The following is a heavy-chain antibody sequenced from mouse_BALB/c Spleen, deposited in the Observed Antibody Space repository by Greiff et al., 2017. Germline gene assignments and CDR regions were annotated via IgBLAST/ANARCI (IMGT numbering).Heavy chain of an antibody. CDR1: GDSITSDY. Sequence: EVKLQESGPSLVKPSQTLFLTCSVTGDSITSDYWNWVRKVPGNKLEYMGYISYSGSTYYKPSLKSRISITRDTSKNQYYLQLNSVTTEVSATYYCAGYKYDYFDYWGQGTTLTVSS. J-gene: IGHJ2*01. CDR2: ISYSGST. V-gene: IGHV3-8*02. CDR3: AGYKYDYFDY. D-gene: IGHD5-1-1*01.